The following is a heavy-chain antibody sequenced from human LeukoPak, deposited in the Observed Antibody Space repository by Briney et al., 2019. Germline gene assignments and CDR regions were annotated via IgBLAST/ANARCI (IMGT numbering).Heavy chain of an antibody. CDR1: GFTFSSYG. CDR3: AKGRDGYNLFDY. J-gene: IGHJ4*02. V-gene: IGHV3-30*02. D-gene: IGHD5-24*01. CDR2: VRYDGSNK. Sequence: GGSLRLSCAASGFTFSSYGMHWVRQAPGKGLEWVAFVRYDGSNKYYADSVKGRFTISRDNSKNTLYLQMNSLRAEDTAVYYCAKGRDGYNLFDYWGQGTLVTVSS.